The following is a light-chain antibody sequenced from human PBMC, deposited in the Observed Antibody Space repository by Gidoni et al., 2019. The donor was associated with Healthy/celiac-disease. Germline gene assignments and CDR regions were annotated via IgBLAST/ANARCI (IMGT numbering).Light chain of an antibody. Sequence: QSVLTQPPSASGTPGQRVTISCSGSSSHIGSNTVNWYQQLPGTDPKLLIYSNNQRPSGVPDRLSGSKSGTSASLAISGLQSEDEADYYCAAGDDSLNGWVFGGGTKLTVL. CDR2: SNN. J-gene: IGLJ3*02. CDR3: AAGDDSLNGWV. CDR1: SSHIGSNT. V-gene: IGLV1-44*01.